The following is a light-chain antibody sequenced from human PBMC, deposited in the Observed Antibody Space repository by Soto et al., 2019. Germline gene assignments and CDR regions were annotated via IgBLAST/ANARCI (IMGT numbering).Light chain of an antibody. V-gene: IGKV3-20*01. Sequence: EIVLTQSPGTLSLSPGERATLSCRASQSVSSGYLAWYQQKPGQAPRLLIYGASRRATGIPDRFSGSGSGTDFTLTISRLEPEDFAVYYCQQYGSSRLTFGGGTKVDIK. CDR3: QQYGSSRLT. J-gene: IGKJ4*01. CDR1: QSVSSGY. CDR2: GAS.